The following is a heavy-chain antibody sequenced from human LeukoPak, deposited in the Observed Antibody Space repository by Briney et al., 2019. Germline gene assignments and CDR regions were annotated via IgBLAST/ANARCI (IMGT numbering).Heavy chain of an antibody. Sequence: GGSLRLSCAASGFTFSSYAMNWVRQAPGKGLEWVSAISGGGESTYNADSVKGRFFISRDNSKNTLYLQMNSLRAEDTAVYYCAKGEGGSCSTSSCSTYFDYWGQGVLVTVSS. D-gene: IGHD2-15*01. J-gene: IGHJ4*02. V-gene: IGHV3-23*01. CDR3: AKGEGGSCSTSSCSTYFDY. CDR1: GFTFSSYA. CDR2: ISGGGEST.